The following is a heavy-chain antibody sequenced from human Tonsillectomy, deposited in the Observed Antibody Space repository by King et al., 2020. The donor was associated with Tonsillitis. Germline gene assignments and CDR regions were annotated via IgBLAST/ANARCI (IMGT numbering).Heavy chain of an antibody. D-gene: IGHD2-2*01. CDR1: GYTFTGYY. CDR3: ARAFQIYSGSTASFDPGGFDP. J-gene: IGHJ5*02. Sequence: QLVQSGAEVKKPGASVKVSCKASGYTFTGYYMHWVRQAPGQGLEWMGWIDPKSRGTNYAQRFQGRVTMTRDTSISTAYMDLSRLRSDDTAVYYCARAFQIYSGSTASFDPGGFDPWGQGTLVPVSS. CDR2: IDPKSRGT. V-gene: IGHV1-2*02.